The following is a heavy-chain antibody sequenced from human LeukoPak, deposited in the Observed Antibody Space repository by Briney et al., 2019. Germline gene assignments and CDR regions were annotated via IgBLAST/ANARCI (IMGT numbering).Heavy chain of an antibody. J-gene: IGHJ4*02. CDR3: ARESYYDSSGSAPDY. CDR2: INTNTGNP. Sequence: ASVKVSCKASGYTFTNYGMNWVRQAPGQGLEWMGWINTNTGNPTYAQGFTGRFVFSLDTSVSTAYLQISSLKAEDTAVFYCARESYYDSSGSAPDYWGQGTLVTVSS. V-gene: IGHV7-4-1*02. CDR1: GYTFTNYG. D-gene: IGHD3-22*01.